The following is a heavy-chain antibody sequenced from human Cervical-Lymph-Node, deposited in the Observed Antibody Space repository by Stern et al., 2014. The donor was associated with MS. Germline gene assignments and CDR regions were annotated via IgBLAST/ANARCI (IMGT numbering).Heavy chain of an antibody. CDR2: IIPILGLP. CDR1: GGTFSSSYA. CDR3: ARGVVSNRATATLHNLFDP. Sequence: VQLVQSGAEVKKPGSSVNVSCMASGGTFSSSYAITWMRQAPGHGLEWMGRIIPILGLPYYAQKFQGRVTITADTSTNTAYMGLNSLTSEDTAVYYCARGVVSNRATATLHNLFDPWGQGTLVTVSS. D-gene: IGHD1-1*01. J-gene: IGHJ5*02. V-gene: IGHV1-69*09.